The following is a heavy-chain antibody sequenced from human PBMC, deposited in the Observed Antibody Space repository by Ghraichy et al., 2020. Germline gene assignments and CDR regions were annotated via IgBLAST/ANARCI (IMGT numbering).Heavy chain of an antibody. CDR2: IIPIFGTA. CDR3: ARYDILTGPHHYYYYGMDV. D-gene: IGHD3-9*01. CDR1: GGTFSSYA. J-gene: IGHJ6*02. Sequence: SVKVSCKASGGTFSSYAISWVRQAPGQGLEWMGGIIPIFGTANYAQKFQGRVTITADESTSTAYMELSSLRSEDTAVYYCARYDILTGPHHYYYYGMDVWGQGTTGTVSS. V-gene: IGHV1-69*13.